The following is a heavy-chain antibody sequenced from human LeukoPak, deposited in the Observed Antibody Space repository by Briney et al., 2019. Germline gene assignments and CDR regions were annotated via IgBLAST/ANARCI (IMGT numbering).Heavy chain of an antibody. J-gene: IGHJ6*03. D-gene: IGHD4-17*01. CDR1: GGSFSGYY. V-gene: IGHV4-34*01. Sequence: PSETLSLTCAVYGGSFSGYYWSWIRQPPGKGLEWIGEINHSGSTNYNPSLKSRVTISVDTSKNQFSLKLSSVTAADTAVYYCARVVRGTVTTRYYYYYMDVWGKGTTVTISS. CDR3: ARVVRGTVTTRYYYYYMDV. CDR2: INHSGST.